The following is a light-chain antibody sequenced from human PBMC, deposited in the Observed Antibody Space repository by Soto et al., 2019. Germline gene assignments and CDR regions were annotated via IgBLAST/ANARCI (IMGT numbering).Light chain of an antibody. CDR1: SSDVGGYNY. CDR3: SSYTSSSTGWV. CDR2: DVS. V-gene: IGLV2-14*01. Sequence: QSALTQPASVSGSPGQSITISCTGTSSDVGGYNYVSWYQQHPGKAPKLMIYDVSNRPSGVSNRFSGSKSGNTASRTISGLQAEDEADYYCSSYTSSSTGWVFGGGTKLTVL. J-gene: IGLJ3*02.